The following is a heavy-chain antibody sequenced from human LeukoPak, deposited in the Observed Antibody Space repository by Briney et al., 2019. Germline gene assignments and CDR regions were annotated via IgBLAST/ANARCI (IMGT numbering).Heavy chain of an antibody. J-gene: IGHJ4*02. Sequence: SETLSLTCTVSGGSISSYYWSWIRQPPGKGLEWIGYIYYSGSTSYNPSLKSRVTISVDTSKNQFSLNLGSVTAADTAAYYCSRHGEYGGYFDYRGQGTLVTVSS. D-gene: IGHD4-23*01. CDR2: IYYSGST. CDR3: SRHGEYGGYFDY. V-gene: IGHV4-59*08. CDR1: GGSISSYY.